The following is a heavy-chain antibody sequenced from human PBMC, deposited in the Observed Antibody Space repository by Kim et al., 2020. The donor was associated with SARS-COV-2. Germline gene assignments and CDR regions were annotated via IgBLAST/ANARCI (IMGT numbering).Heavy chain of an antibody. CDR1: GFTFSSDG. CDR3: ARGRLEHEDDY. CDR2: INEDKMKR. D-gene: IGHD1-1*01. J-gene: IGHJ4*02. Sequence: GGSLRLSCAAAGFTFSSDGMSCVRRAQAKGLGRISKINEDKMKRYYVEPDKGRFPISRDNAKNSLYLQMNSMRAEDTAVYYCARGRLEHEDDYWGQGTLVTGSS. V-gene: IGHV3-7*01.